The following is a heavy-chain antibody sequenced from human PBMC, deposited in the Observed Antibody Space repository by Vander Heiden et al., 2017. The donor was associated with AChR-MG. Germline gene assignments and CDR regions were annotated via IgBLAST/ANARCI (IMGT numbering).Heavy chain of an antibody. V-gene: IGHV3-11*01. J-gene: IGHJ4*02. CDR3: ARDRDCYNYEVMDFDY. Sequence: QVQLVESGGGLVQPGGSLRLSCAASGFILRASYMSWIRQAPGKGLGWISCISSSGTTVYYTDSVNGRFTISRDNAKNSLYLQMNSLRAEDTAVYYCARDRDCYNYEVMDFDYWFQGTLVTVSS. CDR2: ISSSGTTV. D-gene: IGHD5-12*01. CDR1: GFILRASY.